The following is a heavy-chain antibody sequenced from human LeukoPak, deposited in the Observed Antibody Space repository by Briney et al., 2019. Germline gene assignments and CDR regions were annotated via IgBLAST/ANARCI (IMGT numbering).Heavy chain of an antibody. CDR2: INGDGSST. J-gene: IGHJ4*02. CDR1: GFTFSSYW. Sequence: TGGSLRLSCAASGFTFSSYWMHWVRQAPGKGLVWVSRINGDGSSTSYADSVKGRFTISRDNAKNTLYLQMNSLRAEDTAVYYCVTRMSSSSLLDYWGQGTLVTVSS. CDR3: VTRMSSSSLLDY. D-gene: IGHD6-6*01. V-gene: IGHV3-74*01.